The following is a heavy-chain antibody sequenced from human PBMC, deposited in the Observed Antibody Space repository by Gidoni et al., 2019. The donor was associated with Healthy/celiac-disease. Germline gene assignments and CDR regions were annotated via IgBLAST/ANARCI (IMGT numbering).Heavy chain of an antibody. J-gene: IGHJ5*02. CDR2: ISSSSSNI. Sequence: EVQLVESGGGLVKPGGSLRLSCAASGFTFSNYNMNWVRQAPGKGLEWVSSISSSSSNIYYADSVKGRFTISRDNGKNSLYLQMNSLRAEDTAVYYCAPVDCTRTSCSYNWFDPWGQGTLVTVSS. CDR1: GFTFSNYN. CDR3: APVDCTRTSCSYNWFDP. D-gene: IGHD2-2*01. V-gene: IGHV3-21*01.